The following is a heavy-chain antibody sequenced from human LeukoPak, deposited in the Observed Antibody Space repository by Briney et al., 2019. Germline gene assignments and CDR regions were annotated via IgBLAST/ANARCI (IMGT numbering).Heavy chain of an antibody. CDR1: GFTFSNYA. J-gene: IGHJ4*02. V-gene: IGHV3-23*01. CDR3: AKDRAGYSYGMFDS. D-gene: IGHD5-18*01. CDR2: IVNSGGST. Sequence: GGSLRLSCVASGFTFSNYAMSWVRQTPGKGLEWVSGIVNSGGSTYYADSVKGRLTISRDNSKKTVYLQMSSLRGDDTAVYYCAKDRAGYSYGMFDSWGQGTLVTVSS.